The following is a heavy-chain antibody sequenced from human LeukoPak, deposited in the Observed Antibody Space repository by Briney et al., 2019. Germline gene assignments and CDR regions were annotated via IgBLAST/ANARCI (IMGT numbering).Heavy chain of an antibody. V-gene: IGHV1-2*02. CDR3: TSDRALTF. Sequence: GASVKVSCKASGYTFTGYYIHWVRQAPGQGLEWMGWISPNSAQEFQGRVTMTRDTSISTVYMELTRLTSDDTAVYYCTSDRALTFWGQGTLVIVSS. CDR2: ISPN. CDR1: GYTFTGYY. J-gene: IGHJ4*02. D-gene: IGHD3-10*01.